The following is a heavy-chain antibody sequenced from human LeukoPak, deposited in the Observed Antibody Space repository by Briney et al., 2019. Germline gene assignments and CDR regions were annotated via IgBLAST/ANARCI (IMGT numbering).Heavy chain of an antibody. CDR1: GFTFSSYS. CDR3: ARAESRGCSLDY. D-gene: IGHD5-18*01. V-gene: IGHV3-48*04. J-gene: IGHJ4*02. CDR2: ISSSSTI. Sequence: GGSLRLSCAASGFTFSSYSMNWVRQAPGKGLEWVSYISSSSTIYYADSVKGRFTISRGNAKNSLYLQMNSLRVGDTAVYYCARAESRGCSLDYWGQGSLVIVSS.